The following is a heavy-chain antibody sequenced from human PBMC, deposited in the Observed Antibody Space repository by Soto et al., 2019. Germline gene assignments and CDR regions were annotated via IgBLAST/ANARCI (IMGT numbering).Heavy chain of an antibody. CDR3: ARIPTTPPDPFDI. CDR1: GFTFSDYF. Sequence: GGSLRLSCAASGFTFSDYFMNWIRQAPGKGLEWISYISSSGGTIYYADSVKGRFTISRDNAKNSLYLQMNSLRAEDTAVYFCARIPTTPPDPFDIWGQGTMVTVSS. J-gene: IGHJ3*02. V-gene: IGHV3-11*01. CDR2: ISSSGGTI. D-gene: IGHD5-12*01.